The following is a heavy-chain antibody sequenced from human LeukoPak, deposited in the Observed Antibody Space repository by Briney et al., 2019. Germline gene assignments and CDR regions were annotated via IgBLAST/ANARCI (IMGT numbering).Heavy chain of an antibody. J-gene: IGHJ4*02. CDR3: ASVRIVGATRYFDY. CDR2: INHSGST. Sequence: SETLSLTCAVYGGSFSGYYWSWIRQPPGKGLEWIGEINHSGSTNYNPSLKSRVTISVDTSKNQFSLKLSSVTAADTAVYYCASVRIVGATRYFDYWGQGTLITVS. D-gene: IGHD1-26*01. CDR1: GGSFSGYY. V-gene: IGHV4-34*01.